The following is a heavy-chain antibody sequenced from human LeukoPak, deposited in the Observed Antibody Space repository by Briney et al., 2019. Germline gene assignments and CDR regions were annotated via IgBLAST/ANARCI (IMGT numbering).Heavy chain of an antibody. CDR1: GFTFTNYW. CDR2: IRGDGTTT. V-gene: IGHV3-74*01. J-gene: IGHJ4*02. Sequence: PGGSLRLSCAGSGFTFTNYWMHWVRQGTGKGLVWVSYIRGDGTTTDYADSVKGRFTISRDNAKNTVFLQMNNLRAEDTALYYCATGYLSAYEYWGQGVLVTVSS. D-gene: IGHD5-18*01. CDR3: ATGYLSAYEY.